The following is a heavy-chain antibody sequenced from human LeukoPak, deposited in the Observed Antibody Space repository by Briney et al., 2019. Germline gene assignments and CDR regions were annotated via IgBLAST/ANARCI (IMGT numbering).Heavy chain of an antibody. D-gene: IGHD4-17*01. V-gene: IGHV4-59*08. CDR2: IYYTGST. CDR1: GGSISSYY. J-gene: IGHJ3*02. Sequence: PSETLSLTCTVSGGSISSYYWSWIRQPPGKGLEWVGYIYYTGSTNYNPSLKSRVTMSVDTSKNQFSLKLSSVTAADTAVYYCARRLATTVRDAFDIWGQGTMVTVS. CDR3: ARRLATTVRDAFDI.